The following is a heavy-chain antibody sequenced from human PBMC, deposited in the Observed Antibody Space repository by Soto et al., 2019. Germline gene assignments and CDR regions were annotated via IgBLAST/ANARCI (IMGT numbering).Heavy chain of an antibody. Sequence: QVQLVQSGAEVKKPGASVKVSCKASGYTFTSYAMHWGRQAPGQRLEWMGWINAGNGNTKYSQKFQGRVTITRDTSASTAYMELSSLRSEDTAVYYCARDVAAAGTWYFDLWGRGTLVTVSS. D-gene: IGHD6-13*01. V-gene: IGHV1-3*01. CDR3: ARDVAAAGTWYFDL. CDR2: INAGNGNT. J-gene: IGHJ2*01. CDR1: GYTFTSYA.